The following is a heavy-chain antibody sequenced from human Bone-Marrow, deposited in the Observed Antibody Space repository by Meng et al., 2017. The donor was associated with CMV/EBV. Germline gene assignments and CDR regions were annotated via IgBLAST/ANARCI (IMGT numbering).Heavy chain of an antibody. Sequence: ASVKVSCKASGYTFTSYGISWVRQAPGQGLEWMGWISAYNGNTNYAQKLQGRVTMTTDTSTSTAYMELRSLRSDDTAVYYCAREGSSIPNYYYYGMDVWGQGTTVTVSS. CDR3: AREGSSIPNYYYYGMDV. D-gene: IGHD6-13*01. J-gene: IGHJ6*02. CDR2: ISAYNGNT. CDR1: GYTFTSYG. V-gene: IGHV1-18*01.